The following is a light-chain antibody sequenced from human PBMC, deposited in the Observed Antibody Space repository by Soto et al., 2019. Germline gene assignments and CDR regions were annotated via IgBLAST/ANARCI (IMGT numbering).Light chain of an antibody. Sequence: DIQLTQSPTFLSASVGDRVTITCRASQGASSYLAWYQQKPGKAPKLLIYAASTLQSGVPSRFSGSGSGTEFTLTISSLQPEDFATYYCQQLNSYPSTFGPGTKVDIK. J-gene: IGKJ3*01. CDR1: QGASSY. V-gene: IGKV1-9*01. CDR2: AAS. CDR3: QQLNSYPST.